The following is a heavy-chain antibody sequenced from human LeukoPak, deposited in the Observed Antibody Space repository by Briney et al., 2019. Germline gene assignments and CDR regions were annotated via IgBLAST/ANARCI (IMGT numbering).Heavy chain of an antibody. Sequence: SVKVSCKASGGTLSSYAISWVRQAPGQGLEWMGGIIPIFGTANYAQKFQGRVTITADESTSTAYMELSRLRSEDTAVYYCATRYSTSVSSFDPWGQGTLVTVSS. CDR2: IIPIFGTA. CDR1: GGTLSSYA. J-gene: IGHJ5*02. D-gene: IGHD1-26*01. V-gene: IGHV1-69*13. CDR3: ATRYSTSVSSFDP.